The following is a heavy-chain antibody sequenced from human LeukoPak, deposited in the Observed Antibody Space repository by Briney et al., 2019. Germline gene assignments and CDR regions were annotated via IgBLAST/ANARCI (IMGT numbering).Heavy chain of an antibody. CDR1: GYTFTNYY. D-gene: IGHD3-16*01. CDR2: IDPNNGDA. J-gene: IGHJ5*02. CDR3: SNVLVASP. V-gene: IGHV1-2*06. Sequence: GASVKVSCKASGYTFTNYYIQWVPQAPGQGLEWVGRIDPNNGDANYAQKFQGRVTMTTDTSITTAYMELSSLRSDDTAVYYCSNVLVASPWGQGTLVTVS.